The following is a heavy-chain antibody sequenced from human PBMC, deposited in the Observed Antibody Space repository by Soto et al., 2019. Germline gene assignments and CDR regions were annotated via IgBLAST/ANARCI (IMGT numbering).Heavy chain of an antibody. CDR3: ARESSRAFDY. Sequence: EVQLLESGGGLVQPGGSLRLSCAASGFTFSSYAMSWVRQAPGKGLEWVSAISGSGGSTYYADSVKGRFTISRDHANHTLYLQMNSLRAEDTAVYYCARESSRAFDYWGQGTLVTVSS. D-gene: IGHD2-15*01. J-gene: IGHJ4*02. CDR1: GFTFSSYA. V-gene: IGHV3-23*01. CDR2: ISGSGGST.